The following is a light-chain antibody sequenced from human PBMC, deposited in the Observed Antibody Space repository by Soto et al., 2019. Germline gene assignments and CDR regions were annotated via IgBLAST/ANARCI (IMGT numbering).Light chain of an antibody. J-gene: IGLJ7*01. CDR1: SSNIGSNT. V-gene: IGLV1-44*01. Sequence: QSVLTQPPSASGTPGQRVTISCSGSSSNIGSNTVSWFQQLPGRAPKPLLYNNNHRPSGVPDRFSGSKSGTSASLAISGLQSDDEADYYCAAWDDSLDGHVVFGGGTQLTVL. CDR2: NNN. CDR3: AAWDDSLDGHVV.